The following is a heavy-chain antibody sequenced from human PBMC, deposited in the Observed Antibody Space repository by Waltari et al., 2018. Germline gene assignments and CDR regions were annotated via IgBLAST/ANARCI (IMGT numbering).Heavy chain of an antibody. CDR1: GYSFTGYG. J-gene: IGHJ4*02. Sequence: QVQLVQSGVEVKKPGASVTVSCKASGYSFTGYGINWVRQAPGQGLEWMGWITPYNGNTDYAQNTQGRVTRTTDTSTTTADMGLRSLRSDDTAVYFCARRGTAIAAANDYWGQGTLVTVSS. V-gene: IGHV1-18*01. CDR2: ITPYNGNT. CDR3: ARRGTAIAAANDY. D-gene: IGHD6-13*01.